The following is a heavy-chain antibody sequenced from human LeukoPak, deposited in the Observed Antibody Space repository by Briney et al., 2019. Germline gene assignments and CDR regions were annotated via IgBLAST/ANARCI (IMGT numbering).Heavy chain of an antibody. CDR2: MNPNSGNT. CDR3: ARVSWFAKDAFDI. V-gene: IGHV1-8*01. J-gene: IGHJ3*02. CDR1: EYTFTSYD. D-gene: IGHD3-10*01. Sequence: GASVKVSCKASEYTFTSYDINWVRQATGQGLEWMGWMNPNSGNTGYAQKFQGGVTMTRNTSISTAYMELSSLRSEDTAVYYCARVSWFAKDAFDIWGQGTMVTVSS.